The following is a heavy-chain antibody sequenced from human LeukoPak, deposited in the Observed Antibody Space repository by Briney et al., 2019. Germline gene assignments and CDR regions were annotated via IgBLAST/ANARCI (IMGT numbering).Heavy chain of an antibody. D-gene: IGHD2-15*01. CDR2: ISGSGGST. J-gene: IGHJ4*02. CDR1: GFTFSSYA. CDR3: ARIAVVGRAPSSISYYYDY. Sequence: GGSLRLSCAASGFTFSSYAMSWVRQAPGKGLEWVSAISGSGGSTYYADSVKGRFTISRGNAKNSLYLQMNSLRAEDTAVFYCARIAVVGRAPSSISYYYDYWGQGTLVTVSS. V-gene: IGHV3-23*01.